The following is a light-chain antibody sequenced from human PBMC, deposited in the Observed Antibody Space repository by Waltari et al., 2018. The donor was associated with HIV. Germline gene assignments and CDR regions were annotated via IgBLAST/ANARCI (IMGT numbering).Light chain of an antibody. J-gene: IGLJ3*02. CDR2: NTT. V-gene: IGLV8-61*01. CDR3: VLYIGSGIWV. CDR1: SGSVSTTYY. Sequence: QTVVTQEPSFSVSPGGSVTLTCGLSSGSVSTTYYPSWYHQTPGQAPRTLIYNTTTPSSGVPDRFSGSILGNMAALTITGAQADDESNYYCVLYIGSGIWVFGGGTKLTVL.